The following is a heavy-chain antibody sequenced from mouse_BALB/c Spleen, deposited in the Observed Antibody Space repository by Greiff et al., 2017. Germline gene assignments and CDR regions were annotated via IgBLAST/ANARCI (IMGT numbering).Heavy chain of an antibody. CDR3: AREYGSSYGYAMDY. Sequence: VHLVESGPGLVAPSQSLSITCTVSGFSLTGYGVNWVRQPPGKGLEWLGMIWGDGSTDYNSALKSRLSISKDNSKSQVFLKMNSLQTDDTARYYCAREYGSSYGYAMDYWGQGTSVTVSS. D-gene: IGHD1-1*01. V-gene: IGHV2-6-7*01. CDR2: IWGDGST. CDR1: GFSLTGYG. J-gene: IGHJ4*01.